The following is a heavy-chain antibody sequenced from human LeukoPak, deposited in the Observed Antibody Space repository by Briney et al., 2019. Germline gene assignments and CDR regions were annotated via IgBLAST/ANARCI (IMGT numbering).Heavy chain of an antibody. J-gene: IGHJ4*02. D-gene: IGHD1-26*01. CDR1: GFTFSSYW. V-gene: IGHV3-7*01. CDR2: IKQDGSEK. Sequence: GGSLRLSCAASGFTFSSYWMSWVRQAPGKGLEWVANIKQDGSEKYYVDSVKGRFTISRDNAKNSLYLQMNGLRAEDTAVYYCARDGVGASLNYWGQGTLVTVSS. CDR3: ARDGVGASLNY.